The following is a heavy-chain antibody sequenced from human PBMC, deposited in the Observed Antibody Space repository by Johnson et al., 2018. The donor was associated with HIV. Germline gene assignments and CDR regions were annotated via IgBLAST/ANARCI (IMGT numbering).Heavy chain of an antibody. Sequence: QVQVVESGGGVVQPGGSLRLSCAASGFTFSSYGMHWVRQAPGKGLEWVSGINWNGGSTGYADSVKGRFTISRDNSKNTLYLQMNSLRAEDTAVYYCAREGSGIAGGGAFDIWGQGTMVTVSS. D-gene: IGHD1-26*01. CDR2: INWNGGST. J-gene: IGHJ3*02. CDR3: AREGSGIAGGGAFDI. V-gene: IGHV3-NL1*01. CDR1: GFTFSSYG.